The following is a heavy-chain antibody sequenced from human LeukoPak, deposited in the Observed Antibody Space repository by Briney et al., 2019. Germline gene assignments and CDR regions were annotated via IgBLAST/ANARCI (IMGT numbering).Heavy chain of an antibody. J-gene: IGHJ5*02. CDR3: AKDSYGGNSGWFDP. V-gene: IGHV3-9*01. CDR1: GFTFDDYA. CDR2: ISWNSGSI. Sequence: PGGSLRLSCAASGFTFDDYATHWVRQAPGKGLEWVSGISWNSGSIGYADSVKGRFTISRDNAKNSLYLQMNSLRAEDTALYYCAKDSYGGNSGWFDPWGQGTLVTVSS. D-gene: IGHD4-23*01.